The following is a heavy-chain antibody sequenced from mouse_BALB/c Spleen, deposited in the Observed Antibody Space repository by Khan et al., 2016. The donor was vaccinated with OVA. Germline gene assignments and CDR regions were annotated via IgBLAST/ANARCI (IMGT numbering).Heavy chain of an antibody. CDR1: GFTFYNYA. J-gene: IGHJ2*01. V-gene: IGHV5-9-3*01. CDR3: ARQGGIYDGPFDY. Sequence: EVELVESGGGLVKPGGSLKLSCAASGFTFYNYAMSWVRQTPEKRLEWVATVSSGGSFTYYPDSVKGRFTISRDNAKNTLCLQMNSLRSEDTAIYYGARQGGIYDGPFDYWGQGTTLTVSS. CDR2: VSSGGSFT. D-gene: IGHD2-3*01.